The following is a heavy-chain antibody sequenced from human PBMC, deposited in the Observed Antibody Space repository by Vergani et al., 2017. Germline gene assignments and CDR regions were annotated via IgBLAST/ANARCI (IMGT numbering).Heavy chain of an antibody. J-gene: IGHJ6*03. CDR1: GYTFTSYG. Sequence: QVQLVQSGAEVKKPGASVKVSCKASGYTFTSYGISWVRQAPGQGLEWMGWISAYTGNTNYAQKLQGRVTMTTDTSTSTAYMALRSLRSDDTAVYYCARGVDIVVVPAAIASTYYYYYMDVWGKGTTVTVSS. V-gene: IGHV1-18*01. CDR2: ISAYTGNT. D-gene: IGHD2-2*02. CDR3: ARGVDIVVVPAAIASTYYYYYMDV.